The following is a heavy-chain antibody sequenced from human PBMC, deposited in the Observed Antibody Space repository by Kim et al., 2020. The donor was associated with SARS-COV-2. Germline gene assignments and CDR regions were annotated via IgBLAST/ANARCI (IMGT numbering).Heavy chain of an antibody. J-gene: IGHJ5*02. D-gene: IGHD3-10*01. CDR2: FYHSGST. Sequence: SETLSLTCAVSGGSISSSNWWSWFRQHPGKGLEWIGEFYHSGSTNYNPSLKSRVTISVDKSKNQFSLKLSSVTAADTAVDYCAREGDVLLWGGELSGWFDPWGQGTLVTVSS. V-gene: IGHV4-4*02. CDR1: GGSISSSNW. CDR3: AREGDVLLWGGELSGWFDP.